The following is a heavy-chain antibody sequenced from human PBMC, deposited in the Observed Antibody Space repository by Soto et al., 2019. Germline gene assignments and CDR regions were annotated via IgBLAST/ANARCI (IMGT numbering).Heavy chain of an antibody. J-gene: IGHJ6*02. CDR1: GGTFSSYA. CDR2: FIPIFGTA. V-gene: IGHV1-69*01. Sequence: QVQLVQSGAEVKKPGSSVKVSCKASGGTFSSYAISWVRQAPGQGLEWMGRFIPIFGTANYAQKFQGRVTITADESTSTAYMAVSSLRSKDTAVYYCARSGGYSLNYYGVDVWCQGPTVTVSS. D-gene: IGHD6-19*01. CDR3: ARSGGYSLNYYGVDV.